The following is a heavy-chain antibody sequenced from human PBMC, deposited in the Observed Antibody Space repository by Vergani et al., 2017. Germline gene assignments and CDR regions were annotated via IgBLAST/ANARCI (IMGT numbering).Heavy chain of an antibody. V-gene: IGHV3-11*05. Sequence: QVQLVESGGGLVKPGGSLRLSCAASGFTPSDYYMSWIRQAPGKGLEWVSYISSSSSYTNYADSVKGRFTISRDNAKNSLYLQMNSLRAEDTAVYYCARDTSQQLVRGYFDYWGQGTLVTVSS. CDR1: GFTPSDYY. CDR3: ARDTSQQLVRGYFDY. D-gene: IGHD6-13*01. CDR2: ISSSSSYT. J-gene: IGHJ4*02.